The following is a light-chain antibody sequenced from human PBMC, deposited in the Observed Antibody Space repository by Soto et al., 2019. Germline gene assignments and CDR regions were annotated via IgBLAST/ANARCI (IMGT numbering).Light chain of an antibody. J-gene: IGKJ2*01. CDR3: QQYKSYSPYT. V-gene: IGKV1-5*03. Sequence: DIQMTQSPSTLSASVGDRVTITCRASQSISSWLAWYQQKPGKAPTLLIYKASSLVSGVPSRFSGSGSGTEFTHTISSLQPDDFATYYCQQYKSYSPYTFGQGAKLEIQ. CDR2: KAS. CDR1: QSISSW.